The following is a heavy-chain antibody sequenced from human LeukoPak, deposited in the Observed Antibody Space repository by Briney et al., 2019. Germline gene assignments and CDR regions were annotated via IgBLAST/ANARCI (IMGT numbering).Heavy chain of an antibody. CDR3: ARQNNGEQLAHYVDY. J-gene: IGHJ4*02. V-gene: IGHV4-39*07. CDR1: GGSISSSSYY. D-gene: IGHD6-6*01. CDR2: IYYSGST. Sequence: PSETLSLTCTVSGGSISSSSYYWGWIRQPPGKGLEWIGSIYYSGSTYYNPSLKSRVTISVDTSKNQFSLKLSSVTAADTAVYYCARQNNGEQLAHYVDYWGQGTLVTVSS.